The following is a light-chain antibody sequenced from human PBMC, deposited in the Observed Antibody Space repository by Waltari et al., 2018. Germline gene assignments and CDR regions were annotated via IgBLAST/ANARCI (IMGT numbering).Light chain of an antibody. J-gene: IGKJ2*03. CDR1: RTVLHSPNNKTY. V-gene: IGKV4-1*01. CDR2: WAS. CDR3: HQYYDIPYS. Sequence: DIVMTQSPDSLAVSLGERATINCKSSRTVLHSPNNKTYFGWYQQKPGQPPKLLIYWASTREAGVPDRFSGSGSGTDFTLTISSLQAEDVAVYYCHQYYDIPYSFGQGTKLEIK.